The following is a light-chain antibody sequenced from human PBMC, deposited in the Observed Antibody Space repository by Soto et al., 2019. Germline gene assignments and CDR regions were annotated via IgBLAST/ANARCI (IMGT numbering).Light chain of an antibody. CDR1: ALSKQY. Sequence: SYELTQPPSVSVSPGQTARITCSGDALSKQYVYWYQQRPGQAPVRVMYKDTERPSGIPERFSGSSSGTTVTLTISGVQTEDEADYYCQSADSSGAYVVFGAGTKVTVL. CDR2: KDT. J-gene: IGLJ3*02. V-gene: IGLV3-25*02. CDR3: QSADSSGAYVV.